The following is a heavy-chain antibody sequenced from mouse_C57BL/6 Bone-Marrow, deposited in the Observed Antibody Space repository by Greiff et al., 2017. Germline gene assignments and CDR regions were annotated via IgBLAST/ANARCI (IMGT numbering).Heavy chain of an antibody. CDR2: INPNNGGT. CDR3: ARALIYDGYYNYAMDY. CDR1: GYTFTDYN. J-gene: IGHJ4*01. V-gene: IGHV1-18*01. D-gene: IGHD2-3*01. Sequence: VQLKESGPELVKPGASVKIPCKASGYTFTDYNMDWVKQSHGKSLEWIGDINPNNGGTIYNQKFKGKATLTVDKSSSTAYMELRSLTSEDTAVYYCARALIYDGYYNYAMDYWGQGTSVTVSS.